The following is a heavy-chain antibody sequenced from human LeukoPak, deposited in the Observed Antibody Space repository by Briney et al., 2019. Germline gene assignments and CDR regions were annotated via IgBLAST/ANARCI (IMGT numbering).Heavy chain of an antibody. J-gene: IGHJ4*02. CDR1: GGYVGSGNYY. Sequence: PSETLSLTCIVSGGYVGSGNYYWTWIRQPPGKGLEWIGYIYYSGSTNYNPSLKSRVTISVDTSKNQFSLKLSSVTAADTAVYYCARSVVTPRYFDYWGQGTLVTVSS. V-gene: IGHV4-61*01. CDR3: ARSVVTPRYFDY. D-gene: IGHD4-23*01. CDR2: IYYSGST.